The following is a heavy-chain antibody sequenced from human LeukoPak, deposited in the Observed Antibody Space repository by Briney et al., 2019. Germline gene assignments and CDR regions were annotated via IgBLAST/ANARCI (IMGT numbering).Heavy chain of an antibody. CDR2: IIPIFGTA. D-gene: IGHD2-2*01. J-gene: IGHJ5*02. V-gene: IGHV1-69*01. Sequence: GGSLRLSCAASGFTFSSYAISWVRQAPGQGLEWMGGIIPIFGTANYAQKFQGRVTITADESTSTAYMELSSLRSDDTAVYYCARVEPAAIPWFDPWGQGTLVTVSS. CDR1: GFTFSSYA. CDR3: ARVEPAAIPWFDP.